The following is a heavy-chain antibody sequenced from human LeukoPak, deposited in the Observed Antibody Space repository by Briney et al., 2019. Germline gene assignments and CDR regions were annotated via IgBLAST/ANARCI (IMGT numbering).Heavy chain of an antibody. CDR1: GGSFSGYY. CDR2: INHSGST. D-gene: IGHD1-26*01. Sequence: SETLSLTCAVYGGSFSGYYWSWIRQPPGKGLEWIGEINHSGSTNYNPSLKSRVTISVDTSKNQFSLKLSSVTAADTAVYYCARGGIVGATRAWFDPWGQGTLATVSS. CDR3: ARGGIVGATRAWFDP. V-gene: IGHV4-34*01. J-gene: IGHJ5*02.